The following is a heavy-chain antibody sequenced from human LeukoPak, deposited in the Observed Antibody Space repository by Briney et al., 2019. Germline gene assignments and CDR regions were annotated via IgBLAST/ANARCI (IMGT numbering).Heavy chain of an antibody. CDR2: ISGDGTET. CDR3: AKGDDFWSGLSDFDY. Sequence: GGSLRLSCTASGLIFRNYAMTWVRQAPRKGLEWVSTISGDGTETFYADSVKGRFTISRDNSKNTLYLQMNSLRAEDTAVYYCAKGDDFWSGLSDFDYWGQGTLVTVSS. CDR1: GLIFRNYA. D-gene: IGHD3-3*01. V-gene: IGHV3-23*01. J-gene: IGHJ4*02.